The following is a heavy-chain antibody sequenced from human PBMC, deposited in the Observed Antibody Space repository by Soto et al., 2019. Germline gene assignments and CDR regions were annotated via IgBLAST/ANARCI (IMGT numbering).Heavy chain of an antibody. CDR1: GGSISSSGHY. CDR2: IFYSGST. Sequence: WETLSLTCSVSGGSISSSGHYWGGIRQPPGKGLEWIGNIFYSGSTYYNPSLKSRITISVDTSKNQFSLKLSSVTAADTAVYYCARRLPAQYSMDVWGKATTVTVPS. CDR3: ARRLPAQYSMDV. D-gene: IGHD2-15*01. J-gene: IGHJ6*03. V-gene: IGHV4-39*01.